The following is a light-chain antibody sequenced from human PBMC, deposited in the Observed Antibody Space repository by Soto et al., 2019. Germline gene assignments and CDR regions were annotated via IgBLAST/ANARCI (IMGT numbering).Light chain of an antibody. J-gene: IGKJ5*01. CDR1: QSVSSN. CDR2: GAS. V-gene: IGKV3-15*01. CDR3: QQYNNWPPIT. Sequence: EIVMTQSPATLSVSLGDRATISCRASQSVSSNLAWYQQKPGQAPRLLIYGASTRANGIPSRFSGSGSGTEFTLPISSLQSEDFAVYYCQQYNNWPPITFGQGTRLEIK.